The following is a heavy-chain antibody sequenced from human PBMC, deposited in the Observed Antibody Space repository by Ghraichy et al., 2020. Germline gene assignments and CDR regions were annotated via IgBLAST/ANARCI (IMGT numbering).Heavy chain of an antibody. V-gene: IGHV3-15*01. CDR3: VTTPGGNSYY. CDR2: VKSEVDGGTI. Sequence: GESLNISCSASAFTFSDAWMTWVRQAPGKGLEWVGRVKSEVDGGTIDYAAPVKGRFIISRDDSKKTLSLQMNSLKSEDTAVYYCVTTPGGNSYYWGRGTLVTVSS. J-gene: IGHJ4*02. D-gene: IGHD4-23*01. CDR1: AFTFSDAW.